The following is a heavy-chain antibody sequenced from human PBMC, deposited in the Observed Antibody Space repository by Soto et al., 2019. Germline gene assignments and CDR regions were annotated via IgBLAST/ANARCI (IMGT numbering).Heavy chain of an antibody. CDR1: GYTFTSYA. Sequence: GASVKFSCKASGYTFTSYAMHWVRQAPGQRLEWMGWINAGNGNTKYSQKFQGRVTITRDTSASTAYMELSSLRSEDTAVYYCAREGYCSGGSCYSYAFDIWGQGTMVTVSS. CDR2: INAGNGNT. J-gene: IGHJ3*02. CDR3: AREGYCSGGSCYSYAFDI. V-gene: IGHV1-3*01. D-gene: IGHD2-15*01.